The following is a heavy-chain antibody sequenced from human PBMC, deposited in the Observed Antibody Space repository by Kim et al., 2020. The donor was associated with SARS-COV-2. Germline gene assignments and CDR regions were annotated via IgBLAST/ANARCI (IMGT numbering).Heavy chain of an antibody. D-gene: IGHD1-26*01. Sequence: GGSLRLSCAASGFTFSSYAIHWVRQAPGKGLEWVALISYDGSNKYYVDSVKGRFTISRDNSKNTLYLQMNSLRAEDTVVYYCASTNSGSYYSAFDYWGQGTLVTISS. CDR3: ASTNSGSYYSAFDY. CDR1: GFTFSSYA. V-gene: IGHV3-30*04. CDR2: ISYDGSNK. J-gene: IGHJ4*02.